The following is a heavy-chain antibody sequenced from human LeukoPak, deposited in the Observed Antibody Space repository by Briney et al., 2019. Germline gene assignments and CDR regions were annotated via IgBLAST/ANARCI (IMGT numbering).Heavy chain of an antibody. CDR1: GFTFSSYV. V-gene: IGHV3-23*01. J-gene: IGHJ4*02. D-gene: IGHD6-13*01. CDR3: AKDRISSGGLSQ. CDR2: ISRSGGDT. Sequence: PGGSLRLSCAASGFTFSSYVMSWVRQAPGKGLEWVSSISRSGGDTYYADSVKGRFTISRDNSKNTLYLQMNSLRAEDTAVYYCAKDRISSGGLSQWGQGTLVTVSS.